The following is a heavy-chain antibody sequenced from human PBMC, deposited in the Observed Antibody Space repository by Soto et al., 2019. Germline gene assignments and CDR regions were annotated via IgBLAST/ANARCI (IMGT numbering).Heavy chain of an antibody. Sequence: PSQTLSLTCAISGDSVSSSSVTWNWIRQSPSRGLEWLGRTYYRSKWYNDYAESVKSRITTNPDTSKNQFSLHLNSVTPEDTAVYYCVRLIGNSWLDFWGQGTLVTSPQ. CDR2: TYYRSKWYN. CDR3: VRLIGNSWLDF. V-gene: IGHV6-1*01. D-gene: IGHD1-26*01. J-gene: IGHJ5*01. CDR1: GDSVSSSSVT.